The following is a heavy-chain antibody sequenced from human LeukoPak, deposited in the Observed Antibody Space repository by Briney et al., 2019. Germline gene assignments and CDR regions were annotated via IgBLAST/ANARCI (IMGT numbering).Heavy chain of an antibody. J-gene: IGHJ4*02. D-gene: IGHD6-19*01. CDR2: IKSKTDGGTT. V-gene: IGHV3-15*01. Sequence: GGSLRLSCAASGFTFSSYAMHWVRQAPGKGLEWVGRIKSKTDGGTTDYAAPVKGRFTISRDDSKNTLYLQMNSLKTEDTAVYYCTTDFVGAVAGGDYWGQGTLVTVSS. CDR1: GFTFSSYA. CDR3: TTDFVGAVAGGDY.